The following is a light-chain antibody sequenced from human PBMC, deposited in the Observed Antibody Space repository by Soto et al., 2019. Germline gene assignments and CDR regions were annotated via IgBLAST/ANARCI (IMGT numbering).Light chain of an antibody. CDR2: DAS. CDR3: QQYGSSPPWT. J-gene: IGKJ1*01. CDR1: LNVNNY. V-gene: IGKV3-11*01. Sequence: VLTQSPATLSLSPGERATLSCRSSLNVNNYLAWYQQKPGQAPRLLIYDASNRATGIPARFSGSGSGTDFTLTISSLEPEDFAVYYCQQYGSSPPWTFGQGTKVEIK.